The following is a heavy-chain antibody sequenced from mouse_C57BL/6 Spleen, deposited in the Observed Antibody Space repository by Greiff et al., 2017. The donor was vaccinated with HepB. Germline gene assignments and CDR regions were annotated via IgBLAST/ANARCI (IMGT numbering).Heavy chain of an antibody. Sequence: QVQLKQPGAELVKPGASVKMSCKASGYTFTSYWITWVKQRPGQGLEWIGDIYPGSGSTNYNEKFKSKATLTVDTSSSTAYMQLSSLTSEDSAVYYCARSGTPWAMDYWGQGTSVTVSS. J-gene: IGHJ4*01. D-gene: IGHD3-1*01. CDR2: IYPGSGST. CDR3: ARSGTPWAMDY. CDR1: GYTFTSYW. V-gene: IGHV1-55*01.